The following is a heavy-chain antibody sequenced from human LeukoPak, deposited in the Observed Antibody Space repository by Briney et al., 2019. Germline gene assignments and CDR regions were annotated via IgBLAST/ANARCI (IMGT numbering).Heavy chain of an antibody. J-gene: IGHJ4*02. D-gene: IGHD5-18*01. CDR1: GGSISSSSYY. CDR3: ARARGYSYASDY. V-gene: IGHV4-39*07. Sequence: PSETLSLTCTVSGGSISSSSYYWGWIRQPPGKGLEWIGSIYYSGSTYYNPSLKSRVTISVDTSKNQFSLKLSSVTAADTAVYYCARARGYSYASDYWGQGTLVTVSS. CDR2: IYYSGST.